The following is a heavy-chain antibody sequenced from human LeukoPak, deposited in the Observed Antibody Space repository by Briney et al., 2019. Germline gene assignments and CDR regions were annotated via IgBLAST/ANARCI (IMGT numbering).Heavy chain of an antibody. Sequence: GASVKVSCKASGYTFTSYGISWVRQAPGQGREWMRWISAYNGNTNYAQKLQGRVTMTTDSSPRTGYLELRSLRSEDAAVYYCARGDTYYYYSSCYYFDYWGQGTLVTVSS. D-gene: IGHD3-22*01. CDR2: ISAYNGNT. CDR3: ARGDTYYYYSSCYYFDY. J-gene: IGHJ4*02. CDR1: GYTFTSYG. V-gene: IGHV1-18*01.